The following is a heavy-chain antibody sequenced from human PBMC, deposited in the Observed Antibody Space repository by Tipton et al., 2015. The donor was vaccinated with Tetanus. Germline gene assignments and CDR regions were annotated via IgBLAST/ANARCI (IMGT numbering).Heavy chain of an antibody. Sequence: SLRLSCATSGFTLSSYWMTWVRQAPGKGLEWVANIKQDGSEINYVDSVRGRFTISRDNAKNSLYLQMSSLRDEDTGVYYCARKIDVAGTPLGAWGQGTLVTVSS. V-gene: IGHV3-7*01. CDR1: GFTLSSYW. CDR3: ARKIDVAGTPLGA. D-gene: IGHD6-19*01. J-gene: IGHJ5*02. CDR2: IKQDGSEI.